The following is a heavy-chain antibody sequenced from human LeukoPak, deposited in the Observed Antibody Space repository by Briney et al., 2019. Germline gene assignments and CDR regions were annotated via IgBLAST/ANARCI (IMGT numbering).Heavy chain of an antibody. J-gene: IGHJ6*02. CDR3: ARVQRGGYHYYGMDV. Sequence: SETLSLTCAVSGGSISSGGYSWRWIRQPPGKGLEWIGYIYHSGSTYYNPSLKSRVTISVDRSKNQFSLKLSSVAAADTAVYYCARVQRGGYHYYGMDVWGQGTTVTVSS. CDR1: GGSISSGGYS. V-gene: IGHV4-30-2*01. D-gene: IGHD6-25*01. CDR2: IYHSGST.